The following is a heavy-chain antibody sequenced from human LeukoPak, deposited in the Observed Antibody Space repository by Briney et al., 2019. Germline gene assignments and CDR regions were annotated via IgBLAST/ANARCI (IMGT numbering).Heavy chain of an antibody. Sequence: PSETLSLTCAYSGSFSGYYWSWIRQSPGQGLEWIGEINHSGSTNNNPSLKSRVTMSVDTSKNHFSLSLRSVTAADTAVYYCARHGGYYYGSGSYQRFFYYYYMDVWGKGTTVTISS. CDR1: SGSFSGYY. J-gene: IGHJ6*03. CDR2: INHSGST. D-gene: IGHD3-10*01. CDR3: ARHGGYYYGSGSYQRFFYYYYMDV. V-gene: IGHV4-34*01.